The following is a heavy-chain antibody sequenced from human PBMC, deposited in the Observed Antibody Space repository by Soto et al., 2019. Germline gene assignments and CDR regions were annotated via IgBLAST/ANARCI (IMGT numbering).Heavy chain of an antibody. V-gene: IGHV1-69*01. J-gene: IGHJ3*02. CDR2: LIPIFGTA. Sequence: QVQLVQSGAEVKKPGSSVKVSCKASGGTFSSYAISWVRQAPGQGLEWMGGLIPIFGTANYAQKFQDRVTITPDESTIKVYSEVSILRYTDTAVYSCERVVPIFGVFINDAFAIWGQGTRVTVSS. CDR1: GGTFSSYA. D-gene: IGHD3-3*01. CDR3: ERVVPIFGVFINDAFAI.